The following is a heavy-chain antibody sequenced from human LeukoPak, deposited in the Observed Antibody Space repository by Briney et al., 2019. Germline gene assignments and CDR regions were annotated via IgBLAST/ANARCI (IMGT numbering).Heavy chain of an antibody. CDR2: IYYSGST. D-gene: IGHD3-22*01. V-gene: IGHV4-59*01. CDR3: ARVREVTTMIVVIPGAFDI. CDR1: GGSISSYY. J-gene: IGHJ3*02. Sequence: SETLSLTCTVSGGSISSYYWNWIRQPPGKGLEWIGYIYYSGSTNYNPSLKSRVTISVDTSKNQFSLRLSSVTAADTAVYYCARVREVTTMIVVIPGAFDIWGQGTMVTVSS.